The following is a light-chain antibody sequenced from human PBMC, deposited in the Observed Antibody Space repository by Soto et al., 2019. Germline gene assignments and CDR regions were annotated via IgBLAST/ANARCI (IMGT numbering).Light chain of an antibody. CDR2: GAS. CDR1: RSVSSSY. Sequence: EIVMTQSPATLSVSPGERVTLSCKASRSVSSSYLAWYQQKVGRAPRLLIYGASSRATGIPDRFSGSGSGTDFTLTITRLEPEDFAVYYCQQYGSSPRTFGQGTRLEIK. V-gene: IGKV3-20*01. CDR3: QQYGSSPRT. J-gene: IGKJ5*01.